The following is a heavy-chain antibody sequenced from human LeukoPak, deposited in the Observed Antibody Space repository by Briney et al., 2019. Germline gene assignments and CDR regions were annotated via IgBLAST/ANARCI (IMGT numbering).Heavy chain of an antibody. J-gene: IGHJ4*02. CDR3: ARADYYDRTLPFGY. D-gene: IGHD3-22*01. CDR2: INSDGSIT. V-gene: IGHV3-74*01. CDR1: GFAFGSHW. Sequence: GGSLRLSCAASGFAFGSHWMHWVRHAPGKGLVWVSRINSDGSITTYADSVKGRFTISRDNAKNTLYLQMSSLRAEDMAVYYCARADYYDRTLPFGYWGQGTLVTVSS.